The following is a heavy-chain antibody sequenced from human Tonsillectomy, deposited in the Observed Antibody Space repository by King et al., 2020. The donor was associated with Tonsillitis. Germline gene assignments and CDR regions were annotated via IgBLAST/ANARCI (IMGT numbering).Heavy chain of an antibody. CDR1: GFTFSSYA. V-gene: IGHV3-23*04. CDR3: AKARGGWMRADY. CDR2: TSGSGDST. J-gene: IGHJ4*02. D-gene: IGHD6-19*01. Sequence: VQLVESGGGFIQPGGSLRLSCAASGFTFSSYAMSWVRQAPGKGLEWVSTTSGSGDSTFFADSVKGRFTVSRDNSKNTLFLQMNGLRAEDTAVYYCAKARGGWMRADYWGQGTLVTVSS.